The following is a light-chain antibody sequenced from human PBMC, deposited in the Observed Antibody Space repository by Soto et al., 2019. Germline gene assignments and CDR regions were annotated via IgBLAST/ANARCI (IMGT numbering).Light chain of an antibody. CDR3: QQYNGYSTWT. J-gene: IGKJ1*01. V-gene: IGKV1-5*03. CDR2: KAS. Sequence: DIQMTQSPSTLSASVGDRVTITCRASQSISSWLAWYQQKPGKAPKLLIYKASSLESGVPSRFSGSGSGTEFTLTISGLQPDDFATYYCQQYNGYSTWTFGQGTRWIS. CDR1: QSISSW.